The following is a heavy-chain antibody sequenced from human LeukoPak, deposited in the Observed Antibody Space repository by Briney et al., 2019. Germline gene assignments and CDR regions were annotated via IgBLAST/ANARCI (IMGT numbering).Heavy chain of an antibody. CDR1: GYTFTRYY. D-gene: IGHD4-11*01. CDR2: SNTNSSGT. V-gene: IGHV1-2*06. Sequence: GASVKVSCKXSGYTFTRYYMHWVRQAPGQGLEWMGRSNTNSSGTNYAQKFQGRVTMTRDTSISTAYMELSRLRSDDTAVYYCARDPSTTVTTSSNWFDPWGQGTLVTVSS. CDR3: ARDPSTTVTTSSNWFDP. J-gene: IGHJ5*02.